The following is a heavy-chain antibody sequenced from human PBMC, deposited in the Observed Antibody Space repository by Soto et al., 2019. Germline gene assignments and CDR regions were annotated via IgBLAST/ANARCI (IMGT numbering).Heavy chain of an antibody. CDR3: AREPNWGSPLPLYYFDY. D-gene: IGHD7-27*01. V-gene: IGHV3-30-3*01. CDR2: ISYDGSNK. J-gene: IGHJ4*02. Sequence: GGSLRLSCAASGFTFSSYAMHWVRQAPGKGLEWVAVISYDGSNKYYADSVKGRFTISRDNSKNTLYLQMNSLRAEDTAVYYCAREPNWGSPLPLYYFDYWGQGTLVTVSS. CDR1: GFTFSSYA.